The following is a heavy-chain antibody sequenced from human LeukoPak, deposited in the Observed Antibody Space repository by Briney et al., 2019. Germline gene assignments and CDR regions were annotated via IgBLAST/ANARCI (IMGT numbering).Heavy chain of an antibody. V-gene: IGHV1-18*01. J-gene: IGHJ4*02. CDR3: AREGYYDSSGAPDY. D-gene: IGHD3-22*01. CDR1: GYTFTSYG. Sequence: GASVRVSCKASGYTFTSYGISWVRQAPGQGLEWMGWISGYSGNTNYAQKFQGRVTMTTDTSTSTAYMELRSLRSDDTAVYYCAREGYYDSSGAPDYWGQGTLVNVSS. CDR2: ISGYSGNT.